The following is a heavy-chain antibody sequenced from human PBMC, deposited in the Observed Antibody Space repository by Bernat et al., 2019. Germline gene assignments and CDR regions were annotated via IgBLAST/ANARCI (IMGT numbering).Heavy chain of an antibody. V-gene: IGHV3-64*01. Sequence: EVELVESGGGLVQPGGSLRLSCAASGFNFNIYAMHWVRQAPGKGLEFLSSVLGNGAKPQYASSVKGRFTISRDNSKNTLYLQMGSLRPDDTALYYCARDKDGGYAFNYWDQGTLVTVSS. CDR1: GFNFNIYA. J-gene: IGHJ4*02. CDR2: VLGNGAKP. D-gene: IGHD5-12*01. CDR3: ARDKDGGYAFNY.